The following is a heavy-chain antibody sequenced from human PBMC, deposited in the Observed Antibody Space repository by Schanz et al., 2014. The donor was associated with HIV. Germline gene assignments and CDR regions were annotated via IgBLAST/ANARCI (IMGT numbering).Heavy chain of an antibody. CDR3: ARMEQLIIGYYYGMDV. CDR2: ISGSGLST. CDR1: GFTFSSYA. V-gene: IGHV3-23*01. Sequence: EVQLLESGGGLVQPGGSLRLSCAASGFTFSSYAMSWVRQAPGKGLEWVSAISGSGLSTYYADSVKGRFTISRDNSKNTVYLQMNSLRPEDTAVYYCARMEQLIIGYYYGMDVWGQGTTVTVSS. J-gene: IGHJ6*02. D-gene: IGHD3-16*01.